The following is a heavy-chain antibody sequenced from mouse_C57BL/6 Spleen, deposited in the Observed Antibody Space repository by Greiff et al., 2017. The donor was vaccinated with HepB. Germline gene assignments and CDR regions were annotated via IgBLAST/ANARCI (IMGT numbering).Heavy chain of an antibody. J-gene: IGHJ1*03. CDR1: GFTFSDYG. Sequence: EVQVVESGGGLVKPGGSLKLSCAASGFTFSDYGMHWVRQAPEKGLEWVAYISSGSSTIYYADTVKGRFTISRDNAKNTLFLQMTRRRSEDTAMYYCARPGYYGSIYWYFDVWGTGTTVTVSS. CDR3: ARPGYYGSIYWYFDV. V-gene: IGHV5-17*01. CDR2: ISSGSSTI. D-gene: IGHD1-1*01.